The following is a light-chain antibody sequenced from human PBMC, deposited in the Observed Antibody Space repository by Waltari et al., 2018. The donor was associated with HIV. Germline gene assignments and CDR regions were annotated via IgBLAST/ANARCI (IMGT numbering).Light chain of an antibody. J-gene: IGKJ2*01. CDR3: QQYSTHYA. V-gene: IGKV1-5*03. CDR1: QDIDNW. Sequence: IQMTQSPSSLYASVGDTVILTCRASQDIDNWLAWYHQKPGRAPKLLISMTSVLESGVPSRFSVSGSGTTFTLTITGLQPDDFGTYFCQQYSTHYAFGQGTRVE. CDR2: MTS.